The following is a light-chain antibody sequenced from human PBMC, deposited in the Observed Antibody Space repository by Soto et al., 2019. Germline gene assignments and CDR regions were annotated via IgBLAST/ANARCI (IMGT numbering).Light chain of an antibody. Sequence: QSVLTQPPSASGSPGQSVTISCTGTSSDVGGYNYVSWYQQHPGKAPKLMISEVSKRPSGVPGRFSGSKSGNTASLTVAGLQAEDEDDYSCSSFAGKKNLVFGGGTQLTVL. V-gene: IGLV2-8*01. CDR1: SSDVGGYNY. CDR2: EVS. J-gene: IGLJ2*01. CDR3: SSFAGKKNLV.